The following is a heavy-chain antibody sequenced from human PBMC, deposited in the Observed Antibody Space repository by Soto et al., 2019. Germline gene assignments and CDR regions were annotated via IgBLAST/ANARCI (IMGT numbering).Heavy chain of an antibody. CDR1: GFTFSSYG. D-gene: IGHD3-22*01. J-gene: IGHJ5*01. CDR3: AKPNTMIVVVDYFDP. CDR2: ISYDGSNK. Sequence: PGGSLRLSCAASGFTFSSYGMHWVRQAPGKGLEWVAVISYDGSNKYYADSVKGRFTISRDNSKNTLYLQMNSLRVEDTAVYYCAKPNTMIVVVDYFDPWGQGTQVTVSS. V-gene: IGHV3-30*18.